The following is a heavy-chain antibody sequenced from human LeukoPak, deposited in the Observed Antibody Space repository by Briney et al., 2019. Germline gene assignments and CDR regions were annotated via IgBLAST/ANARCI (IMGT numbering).Heavy chain of an antibody. CDR3: ARVLSGYYSPFDY. Sequence: SETLSLTCTVSGDSISSSYWSWIRQPPGKGLEWIGNIYYSGSTYYNPSLKSRVSISLDTSKNQFSLKLSSVTAADTAVYYCARVLSGYYSPFDYWGQGTLVTVSS. CDR1: GDSISSSY. J-gene: IGHJ4*02. CDR2: IYYSGST. V-gene: IGHV4-59*12. D-gene: IGHD3-22*01.